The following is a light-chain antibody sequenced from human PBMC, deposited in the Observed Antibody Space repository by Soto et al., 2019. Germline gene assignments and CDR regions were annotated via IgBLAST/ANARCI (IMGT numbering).Light chain of an antibody. CDR2: DII. CDR1: SSDIGGYNY. V-gene: IGLV2-14*01. CDR3: SSYTSTSALGVV. Sequence: QSALTQPASVSGSPGQSITISCTGTSSDIGGYNYVSWYQLHPGKVPKLIIYDIINRPSGVSNRFSGSKSGNTASLTIPGLQAEDEADYYCSSYTSTSALGVVFGGGTQLTVL. J-gene: IGLJ2*01.